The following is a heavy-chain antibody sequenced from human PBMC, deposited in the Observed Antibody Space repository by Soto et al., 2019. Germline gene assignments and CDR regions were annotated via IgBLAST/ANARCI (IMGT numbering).Heavy chain of an antibody. J-gene: IGHJ6*02. Sequence: PSETLSLTCAVSGYSISSGYYWGWIRQPPGKGLEWIGSIYHSGSTYYNPSLKSRVTISVDTSKNQFSLKLSSVTAADTAVYYCAGGLTYYYYYGMDVWGQGTKVTSP. CDR2: IYHSGST. CDR1: GYSISSGYY. D-gene: IGHD3-16*01. V-gene: IGHV4-38-2*01. CDR3: AGGLTYYYYYGMDV.